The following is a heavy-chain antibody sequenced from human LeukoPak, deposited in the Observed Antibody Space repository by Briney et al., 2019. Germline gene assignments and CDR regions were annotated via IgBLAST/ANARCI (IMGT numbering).Heavy chain of an antibody. V-gene: IGHV3-66*01. Sequence: GGSLRLSCAASGFTVSSNYMSWVRQAPGKGLEWVSVIYSGGSTYYADSVKGRFTISRDNSKNTLYLQMNSLRAEDTAVYYCAREYYYDSSGYIYWGQGTLVTVSS. D-gene: IGHD3-22*01. CDR1: GFTVSSNY. J-gene: IGHJ4*02. CDR2: IYSGGST. CDR3: AREYYYDSSGYIY.